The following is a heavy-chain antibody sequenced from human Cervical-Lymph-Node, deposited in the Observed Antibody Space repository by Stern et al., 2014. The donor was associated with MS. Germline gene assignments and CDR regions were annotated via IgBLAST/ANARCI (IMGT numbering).Heavy chain of an antibody. CDR2: LTPNSGNK. D-gene: IGHD3-10*01. CDR1: GYTFPNYN. V-gene: IGHV1-8*01. Sequence: VQLVQSGAEVKQPGASVKVSCKASGYTFPNYNIDWVRPATGHGLEWMGWLTPNSGNKGYAQRFQGRVTRTRDTSTSTAYMELSSLKAEDTAVYYCARVRFYGSGIYYALGDGMDVWGQGTTVTVSS. CDR3: ARVRFYGSGIYYALGDGMDV. J-gene: IGHJ6*02.